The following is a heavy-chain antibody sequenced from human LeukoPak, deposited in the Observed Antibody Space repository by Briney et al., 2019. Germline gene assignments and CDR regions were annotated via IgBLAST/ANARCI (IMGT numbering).Heavy chain of an antibody. D-gene: IGHD5-18*01. Sequence: SETLSLTCTVSGGSISSGDYYWSWIRQPPGKGLEWIGYIYYSGSTYYNPSLKSRVTISVDTSKNQFSLKLSSVTAADTAVYYCARGVDTLYTGPMPWGQGTLVTVSS. CDR2: IYYSGST. CDR1: GGSISSGDYY. V-gene: IGHV4-30-4*01. CDR3: ARGVDTLYTGPMP. J-gene: IGHJ5*02.